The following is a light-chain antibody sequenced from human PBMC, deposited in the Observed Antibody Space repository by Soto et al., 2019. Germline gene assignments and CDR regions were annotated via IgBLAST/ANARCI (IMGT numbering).Light chain of an antibody. J-gene: IGLJ3*02. CDR2: EVS. V-gene: IGLV2-14*01. CDR3: SSYTSSSTGV. Sequence: QSALTQPASVSGSPGQSIIISCTGTSSDVGGYNYVSWYQQHQGKAPKLMIYEVSNRPSGVSDRFSGSKSGNTASLTISGLQAEDEADYYCSSYTSSSTGVFGGGTKLTVL. CDR1: SSDVGGYNY.